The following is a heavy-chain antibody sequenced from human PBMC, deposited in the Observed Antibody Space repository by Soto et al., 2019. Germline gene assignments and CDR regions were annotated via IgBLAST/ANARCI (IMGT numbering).Heavy chain of an antibody. V-gene: IGHV3-15*01. CDR3: ADMPVAGIGDY. CDR2: IKSKSEGGTT. D-gene: IGHD6-19*01. J-gene: IGHJ4*02. Sequence: GESLRLSCAASGFTFSNAWMSWVRQAPGKGLEWVGRIKSKSEGGTTDYAAPVKGRFTISRDDSKNTLYLQMNSLTTEDTAVYYCADMPVAGIGDYWGQGTLVTVSS. CDR1: GFTFSNAW.